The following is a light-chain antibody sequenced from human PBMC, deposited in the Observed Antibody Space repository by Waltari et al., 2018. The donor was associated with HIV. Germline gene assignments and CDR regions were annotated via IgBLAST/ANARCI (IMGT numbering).Light chain of an antibody. CDR1: SSDVGSYNY. V-gene: IGLV2-11*01. Sequence: QSSLTQPRSVSGSPGQSVTISCSGTSSDVGSYNYVSWYQQHPGKAPKVTIYDVSNRPSGVPDRVSGSKSGKTASLTISGLQAEDEADYYCCSYAGMYTWVFGGGTKLTVL. CDR3: CSYAGMYTWV. J-gene: IGLJ3*02. CDR2: DVS.